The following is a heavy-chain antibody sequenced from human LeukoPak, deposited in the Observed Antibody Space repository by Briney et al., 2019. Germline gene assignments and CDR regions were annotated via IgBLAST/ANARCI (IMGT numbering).Heavy chain of an antibody. J-gene: IGHJ4*02. CDR1: VVSISSYY. Sequence: KTSETLSLTCTVSVVSISSYYWSWIRQPPGKGLEWIGYIYYSGSTNYNPSLKSRVTISVDTSKNQFSLKLSSVTAADTAVYYCARGSSGYYLGVDYWGQGTLVTVSS. V-gene: IGHV4-59*01. CDR3: ARGSSGYYLGVDY. CDR2: IYYSGST. D-gene: IGHD3-22*01.